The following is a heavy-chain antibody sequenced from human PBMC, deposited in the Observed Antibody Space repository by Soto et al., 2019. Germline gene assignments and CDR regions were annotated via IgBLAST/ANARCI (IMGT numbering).Heavy chain of an antibody. CDR2: IKQDGSEK. CDR3: ARELYDILSFWFDP. V-gene: IGHV3-7*01. J-gene: IGHJ5*02. D-gene: IGHD3-9*01. CDR1: GFTFSSYW. Sequence: GGSLRLSCGASGFTFSSYWMSWVRQAPGKGLEWVANIKQDGSEKYYVDSVKGRFTISRDNAKNSLYLQMNSLRAEDTAVYYCARELYDILSFWFDPWGQGTLVTVSS.